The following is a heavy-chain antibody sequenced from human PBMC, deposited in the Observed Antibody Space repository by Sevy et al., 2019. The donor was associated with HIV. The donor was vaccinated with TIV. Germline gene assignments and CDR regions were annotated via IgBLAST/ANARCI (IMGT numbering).Heavy chain of an antibody. Sequence: SETLSLTCAVSGVSISSGAYSWNWIRQPPGKGLEWIGYIYHTGNTYYNPSLKSRITISLDRSKNQVSLRLSSVTAAAPAVYFCARDGGTMTTPGSFDIWGQGTMVTVSS. CDR2: IYHTGNT. CDR1: GVSISSGAYS. D-gene: IGHD4-17*01. V-gene: IGHV4-30-2*01. J-gene: IGHJ3*02. CDR3: ARDGGTMTTPGSFDI.